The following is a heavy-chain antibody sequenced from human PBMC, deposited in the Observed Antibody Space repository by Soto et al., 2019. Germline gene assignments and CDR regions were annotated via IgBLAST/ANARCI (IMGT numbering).Heavy chain of an antibody. D-gene: IGHD5-12*01. CDR1: GGSISSYY. V-gene: IGHV4-59*01. CDR2: IYYSGST. J-gene: IGHJ4*02. Sequence: SEILSLTRTGSGGSISSYYCSWIRQPPGKGLEWIGYIYYSGSTNYNPSLKSRVTISVDTSKNQFSLKLSSVTAADTDVYYCARRDGYNLHSDYWGQGTLVTVSS. CDR3: ARRDGYNLHSDY.